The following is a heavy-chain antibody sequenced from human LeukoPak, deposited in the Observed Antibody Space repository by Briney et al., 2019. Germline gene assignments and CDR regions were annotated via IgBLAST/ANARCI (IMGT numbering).Heavy chain of an antibody. CDR1: GAXISGYY. CDR3: AGGEEWDKGCAGY. Sequence: PSETLSLTCTVSGAXISGYYCSWIRQPPGKGLEWIGYIHNSGSSNSNPSLKSRVTISVDTSNRQFSLRLTSVTAADTAMYYCAGGEEWDKGCAGYWGQGTLITVSS. J-gene: IGHJ4*02. CDR2: IHNSGSS. V-gene: IGHV4-59*01. D-gene: IGHD1-26*01.